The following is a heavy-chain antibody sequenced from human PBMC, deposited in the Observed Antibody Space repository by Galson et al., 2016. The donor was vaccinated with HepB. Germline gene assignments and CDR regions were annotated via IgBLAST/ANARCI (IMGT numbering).Heavy chain of an antibody. CDR1: GFTFSAYG. CDR2: ISFDGSTI. J-gene: IGHJ5*02. CDR3: TKDDWFDP. Sequence: SLRLSCAASGFTFSAYGFHWVRQAPGKGLEWVAFISFDGSTIYYVDSVKGRFTISRDSSKNTLYLQMNSLEPEDTAVYYCTKDDWFDPWGQGTLVTVSS. V-gene: IGHV3-30*18.